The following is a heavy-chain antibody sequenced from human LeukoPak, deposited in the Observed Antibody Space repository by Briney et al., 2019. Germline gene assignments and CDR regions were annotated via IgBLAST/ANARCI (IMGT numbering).Heavy chain of an antibody. J-gene: IGHJ4*02. CDR1: GYTFTSYA. V-gene: IGHV1-3*01. Sequence: ASVNVSCKASGYTFTSYAMHWVRQAPGQRLEWMGWINAGNGNTKYSQKFQGRVTITRDTSASTAYMELSSLRSEDTAVYYCTCSTSPSGAFGYWGQGTLVTVSS. CDR2: INAGNGNT. CDR3: TCSTSPSGAFGY. D-gene: IGHD2-2*01.